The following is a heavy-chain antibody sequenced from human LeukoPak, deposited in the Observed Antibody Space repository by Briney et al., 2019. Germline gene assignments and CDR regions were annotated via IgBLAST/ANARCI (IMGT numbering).Heavy chain of an antibody. CDR3: ARVIAAAGTEWFDP. CDR2: IYYSGRT. CDR1: GGSISGYY. D-gene: IGHD6-13*01. Sequence: SETLSLTCTVSGGSISGYYWSWIRQPPGKGLRWIGYIYYSGRTNYNPSLKSRVTISVDTSKNQFSLKLSSVTAADTAVYYCARVIAAAGTEWFDPWGQGTLVTVSS. V-gene: IGHV4-59*01. J-gene: IGHJ5*02.